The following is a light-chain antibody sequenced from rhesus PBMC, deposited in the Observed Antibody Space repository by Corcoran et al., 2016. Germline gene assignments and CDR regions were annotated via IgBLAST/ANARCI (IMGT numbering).Light chain of an antibody. V-gene: IGKV1S14*01. J-gene: IGKJ3*01. Sequence: DIQMTQSPSSLSASVGDSVTITRRASQGISNMSAWYQQKPGKAPQPLIYYASSLESGVPSRFSGSGSGTVFTLTISSLQPTKFAIYYCQQQNRNPFTFGPGTKLDV. CDR3: QQQNRNPFT. CDR1: QGISNM. CDR2: YAS.